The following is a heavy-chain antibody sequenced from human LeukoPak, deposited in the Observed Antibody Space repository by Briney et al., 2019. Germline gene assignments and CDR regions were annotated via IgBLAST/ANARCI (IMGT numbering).Heavy chain of an antibody. J-gene: IGHJ4*02. Sequence: PGGSLRLSCAASGFTFSSYSMNWVRQAPGKGLEWVSAISSDSTLIYYTDSLKGRLTISRDNAKNSLFLQIHSLRAEDTAVYYCARDYRRDFDYWGQGTLVTVSS. D-gene: IGHD3-16*02. V-gene: IGHV3-21*01. CDR1: GFTFSSYS. CDR3: ARDYRRDFDY. CDR2: ISSDSTLI.